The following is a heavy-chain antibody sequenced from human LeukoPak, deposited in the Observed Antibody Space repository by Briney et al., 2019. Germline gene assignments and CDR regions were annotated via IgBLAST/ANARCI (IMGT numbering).Heavy chain of an antibody. CDR3: ATDHTGFDP. V-gene: IGHV1-24*01. Sequence: ASVKVSCKVSGYTLTELSMHWVRQAPGKGLEWMGAFDPEDGETIYAQTFQGTVTMTEDTSTDTAYMELSSLRSEDTAVYYCATDHTGFDPWGQGTLVTVSS. D-gene: IGHD5-18*01. J-gene: IGHJ5*02. CDR2: FDPEDGET. CDR1: GYTLTELS.